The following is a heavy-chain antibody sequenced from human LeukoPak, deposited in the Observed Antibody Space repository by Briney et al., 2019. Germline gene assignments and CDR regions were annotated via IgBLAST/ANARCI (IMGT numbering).Heavy chain of an antibody. V-gene: IGHV3-30*14. J-gene: IGHJ4*02. D-gene: IGHD3-22*01. Sequence: PGGSLRLSCAASGFTFSIYAVHWVRQAPGEGLEWVAVISYDGSNKYYADSVKGRFTISRDNSKNTLYLQMNSLRAEDTAVYYCARGTSSGYFQLYFDYWGQGTLVTVSS. CDR3: ARGTSSGYFQLYFDY. CDR1: GFTFSIYA. CDR2: ISYDGSNK.